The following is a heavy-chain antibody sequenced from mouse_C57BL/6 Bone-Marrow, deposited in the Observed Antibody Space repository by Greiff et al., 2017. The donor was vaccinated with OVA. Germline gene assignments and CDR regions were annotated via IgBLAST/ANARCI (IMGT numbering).Heavy chain of an antibody. D-gene: IGHD2-3*01. CDR3: ARRGWGFAY. CDR2: ISSGGSYT. J-gene: IGHJ3*01. V-gene: IGHV5-6*02. CDR1: GFTFSSYG. Sequence: EVKLVESGGDLVKPGGSLKLSCAASGFTFSSYGMSWVRQTPDKRLEWVATISSGGSYTYYPDSVKGRFTISRDNAKNTLYLQMSSLKSGDTAMYYCARRGWGFAYWGQGTLVTVSA.